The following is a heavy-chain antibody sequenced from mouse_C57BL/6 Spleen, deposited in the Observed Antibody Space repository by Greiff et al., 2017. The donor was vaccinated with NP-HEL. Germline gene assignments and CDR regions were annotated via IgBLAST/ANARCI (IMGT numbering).Heavy chain of an antibody. CDR1: GYAFSSSW. D-gene: IGHD2-14*01. V-gene: IGHV1-82*01. CDR3: AEGVPGAY. Sequence: VQLQQSGPELVKPGASVKLSCKASGYAFSSSWMNWVKQRPGRGLEWIGRIYPGDGDTNYNGKFKGKATLTADKSSSTAYMQLSSLTSEDSAVYVCAEGVPGAYWGQGTLVTVSA. J-gene: IGHJ3*01. CDR2: IYPGDGDT.